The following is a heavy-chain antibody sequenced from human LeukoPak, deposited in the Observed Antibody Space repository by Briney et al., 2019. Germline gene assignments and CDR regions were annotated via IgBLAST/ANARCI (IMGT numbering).Heavy chain of an antibody. CDR3: ARVFRSITARLDFDY. V-gene: IGHV1-2*02. J-gene: IGHJ4*02. Sequence: GASVKVSCKASGYTFTRYYMHWVRQAPGQGLEWMGWINPNSGGTNYAQKFQGRVTMTRDTSITTAYMELSRLRSDDTAVYYCARVFRSITARLDFDYWGQGTLVTVSS. CDR2: INPNSGGT. CDR1: GYTFTRYY. D-gene: IGHD6-6*01.